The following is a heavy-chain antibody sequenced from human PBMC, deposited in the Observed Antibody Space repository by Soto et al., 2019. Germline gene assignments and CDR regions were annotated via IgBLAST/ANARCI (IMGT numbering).Heavy chain of an antibody. D-gene: IGHD5-12*01. CDR2: IYPGDSDT. Sequence: GESLKSSCKGSGYSFTSYWIGWVRQMPGKGLEWMGIIYPGDSDTRYSPSFQGQVTISADKSISTAYLQWSSLKASDTAMYYCARPVAMEQDSGSIGYWGQGTLVTVSS. V-gene: IGHV5-51*01. CDR1: GYSFTSYW. CDR3: ARPVAMEQDSGSIGY. J-gene: IGHJ4*02.